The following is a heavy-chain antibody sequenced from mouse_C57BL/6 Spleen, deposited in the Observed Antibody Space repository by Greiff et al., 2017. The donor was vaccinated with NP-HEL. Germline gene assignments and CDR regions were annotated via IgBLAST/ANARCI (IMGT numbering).Heavy chain of an antibody. CDR2: IRNKANGYTT. D-gene: IGHD1-1*01. V-gene: IGHV7-3*01. Sequence: EVKLVESGGGLVQPGGSLSLSCAASGFTFTDYYMSWVRQPPGKALEWLGFIRNKANGYTTEYSASVKGRFTISRDNSQSILYLQMNALRAEDSATYYCARHTPYYGSSSWYFDVWGTGTTVTVSS. CDR3: ARHTPYYGSSSWYFDV. CDR1: GFTFTDYY. J-gene: IGHJ1*03.